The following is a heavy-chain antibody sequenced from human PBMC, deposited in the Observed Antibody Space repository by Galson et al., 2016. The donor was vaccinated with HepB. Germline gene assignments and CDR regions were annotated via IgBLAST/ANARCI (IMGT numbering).Heavy chain of an antibody. CDR2: IYSDGTT. CDR1: GFTVSGSY. CDR3: ASCMGWYGMCAFEI. V-gene: IGHV3-66*01. Sequence: SLRLSCAVSGFTVSGSYMSWVRQAPGKGLEWVSVIYSDGTTKYADSVKGRFIISRDNSKNTLCLQMNSLRAEDTAVYYCASCMGWYGMCAFEIWGQGTMVTVSS. D-gene: IGHD6-13*01. J-gene: IGHJ3*02.